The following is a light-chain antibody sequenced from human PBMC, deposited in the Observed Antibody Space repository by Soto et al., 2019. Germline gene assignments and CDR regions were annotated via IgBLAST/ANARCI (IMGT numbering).Light chain of an antibody. J-gene: IGKJ3*01. CDR2: SAS. Sequence: DIQMTQFPSSVSASVGDRVTITCRASQGIDRWLAWHQQKPGKAPNLLIFSASTLKSGVPSRFRVSGSMGDLTLTTTSLQPEDFGTYYCQQAKSFLLTVGPGTKVDIK. CDR3: QQAKSFLLT. V-gene: IGKV1-12*01. CDR1: QGIDRW.